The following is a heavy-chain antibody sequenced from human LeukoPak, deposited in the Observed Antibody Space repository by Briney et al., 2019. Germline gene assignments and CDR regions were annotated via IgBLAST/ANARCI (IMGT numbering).Heavy chain of an antibody. CDR3: VKRLTLGDLSIKGAFAL. CDR2: IYNDGGT. V-gene: IGHV3-53*01. D-gene: IGHD3-16*02. CDR1: GFTVSSNY. J-gene: IGHJ3*01. Sequence: GGSLRLSCAASGFTVSSNYMSWLRQGPRKGLEWVALIYNDGGTHYTDSVKGRFTISRDTSRNTLFLQMNSLRVEDSAMYYCVKRLTLGDLSIKGAFALWGQGTMVTVAS.